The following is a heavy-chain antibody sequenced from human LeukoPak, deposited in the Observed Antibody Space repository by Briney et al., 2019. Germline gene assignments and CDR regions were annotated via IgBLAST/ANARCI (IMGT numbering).Heavy chain of an antibody. CDR1: GGSISTYY. D-gene: IGHD3-10*01. J-gene: IGHJ5*02. V-gene: IGHV4-4*07. Sequence: SETLSLTCTVSGGSISTYYLSWIRQPAGRGLEWIGRIYSTVTTYNPSLKSRVTMSADTSRNHVSLTLNSVTAADAAVYYCARDSGTTGEVKFDPWGQGTLVTVSS. CDR3: ARDSGTTGEVKFDP. CDR2: IYSTVT.